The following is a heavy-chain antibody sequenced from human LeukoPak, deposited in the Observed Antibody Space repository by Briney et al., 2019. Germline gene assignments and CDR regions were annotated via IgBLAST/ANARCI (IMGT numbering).Heavy chain of an antibody. CDR3: AREGYDSSYYYYLDY. CDR1: GVSISSGDYY. V-gene: IGHV4-31*03. D-gene: IGHD3-22*01. J-gene: IGHJ4*02. CDR2: IYYSGST. Sequence: SETLSLTCTVSGVSISSGDYYWRWIRQHPGKVLEWIGNIYYSGSTYYNPSLKSRVTISVDTSKSQFSLKLSSVTAADTAVYYCAREGYDSSYYYYLDYWGQGTLVTVSS.